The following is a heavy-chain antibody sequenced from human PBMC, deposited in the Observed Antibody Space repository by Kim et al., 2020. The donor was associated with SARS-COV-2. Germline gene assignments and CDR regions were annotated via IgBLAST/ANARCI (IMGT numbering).Heavy chain of an antibody. J-gene: IGHJ6*02. V-gene: IGHV1-18*01. D-gene: IGHD2-2*01. Sequence: ASVKVSCKASGYSFTSYGVILVRQAPGQGLEWIGWISAYNGNTNNAKKLQGRVTMTTDTSTSTAYMELRSLRSDDTAVYYCARVLCPPGIFQLLCPDYYYYGMDVWGQGTTVTISS. CDR1: GYSFTSYG. CDR3: ARVLCPPGIFQLLCPDYYYYGMDV. CDR2: ISAYNGNT.